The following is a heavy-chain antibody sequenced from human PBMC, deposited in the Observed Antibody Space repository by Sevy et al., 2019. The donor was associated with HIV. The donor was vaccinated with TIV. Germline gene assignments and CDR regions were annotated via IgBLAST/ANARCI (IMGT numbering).Heavy chain of an antibody. CDR1: GFTFSHYA. D-gene: IGHD6-19*01. J-gene: IGHJ6*02. CDR2: ISSNGGGT. Sequence: GGSLRLSCSASGFTFSHYAMHWVRQAPGKGLEYVSVISSNGGGTYYADPVKGRFTISRDNSKSTLFFQMSSLRPEDTAVYYCVEDLMYASGSTLYYGMDVWGQGTTVTVSS. V-gene: IGHV3-64D*06. CDR3: VEDLMYASGSTLYYGMDV.